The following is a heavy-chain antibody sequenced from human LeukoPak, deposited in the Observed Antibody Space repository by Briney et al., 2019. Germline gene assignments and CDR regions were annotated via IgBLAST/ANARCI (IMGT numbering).Heavy chain of an antibody. CDR1: GFTSTTAW. D-gene: IGHD2-2*01. CDR2: IRQDGSDK. V-gene: IGHV3-7*01. J-gene: IGHJ6*02. CDR3: ARARVLPAAYYYYYGMDV. Sequence: GGSLTLSCAISGFTSTTAWMTWVRQAPGKGLEWVADIRQDGSDKYYVDSVKGRFIISRDNAKKSVSLHMNNLRVEDTAVYYCARARVLPAAYYYYYGMDVWGQGTTVTVSS.